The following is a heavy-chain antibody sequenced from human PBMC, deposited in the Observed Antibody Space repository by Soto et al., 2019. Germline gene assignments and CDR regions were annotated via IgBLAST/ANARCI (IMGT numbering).Heavy chain of an antibody. Sequence: QAQLVQSGAEVKKPGASVKVSCKASGYFFTSYYIHWVRQAPGQSLQWMGWINPNGGNTHYVQKFQGRLTLTRDTSVSTVYMDLISLTSDDTAIYYCARESMRGSSFRREYFDFWGQGTLVAVAS. CDR3: ARESMRGSSFRREYFDF. J-gene: IGHJ4*02. CDR1: GYFFTSYY. D-gene: IGHD6-6*01. CDR2: INPNGGNT. V-gene: IGHV1-2*02.